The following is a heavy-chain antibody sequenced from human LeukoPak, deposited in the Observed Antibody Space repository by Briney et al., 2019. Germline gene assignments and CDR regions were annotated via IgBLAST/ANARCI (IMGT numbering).Heavy chain of an antibody. CDR1: GGTFSSYA. CDR2: IIPIFGTS. V-gene: IGHV1-69*01. CDR3: ARGTFGVVTYYYYYGMDV. J-gene: IGHJ6*02. Sequence: GSSVKVSCKASGGTFSSYAISWVRQAPGQGLEWMGGIIPIFGTSNYAQKFQGRVTITADESTSTAYMELSSLRSEDTAVYYCARGTFGVVTYYYYYGMDVWGRGTTVTVSS. D-gene: IGHD3-3*01.